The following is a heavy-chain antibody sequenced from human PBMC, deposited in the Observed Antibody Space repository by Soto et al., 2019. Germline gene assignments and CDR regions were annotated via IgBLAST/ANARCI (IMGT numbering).Heavy chain of an antibody. CDR1: GVTFSSYA. D-gene: IGHD1-26*01. J-gene: IGHJ4*02. Sequence: GGSLRLSCVDSGVTFSSYAMSWVRQAPGKGLQWVSLINGGGGSTHYADSVKGRFTISRDNSKNTLFLQMNSLSAEDTAVYFCAKAMLGATRCDIWGRGSLVTVSS. V-gene: IGHV3-23*01. CDR3: AKAMLGATRCDI. CDR2: INGGGGST.